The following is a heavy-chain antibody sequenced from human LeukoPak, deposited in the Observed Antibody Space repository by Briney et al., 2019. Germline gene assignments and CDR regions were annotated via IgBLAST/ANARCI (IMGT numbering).Heavy chain of an antibody. CDR3: VAEVIEVTMGDY. J-gene: IGHJ4*02. Sequence: EASVKVSCKASGYTFTSYDINWVRQATGQGLEWMGWMNPNSGNTGYAQKFQGRVTITRNTSISTAYMELSSLRSEDTAVYYCVAEVIEVTMGDYWGQGTLVTVSS. V-gene: IGHV1-8*03. CDR2: MNPNSGNT. CDR1: GYTFTSYD. D-gene: IGHD4-11*01.